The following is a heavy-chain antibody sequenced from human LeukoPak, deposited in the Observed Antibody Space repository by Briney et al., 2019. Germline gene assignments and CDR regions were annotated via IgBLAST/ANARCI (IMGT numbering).Heavy chain of an antibody. Sequence: ASVKVSCKASGYTFTSYAMNWVRQAPGQGLEWMGGIIPIFGTANYAQKFQGRVTITADKSTSTAYMELSSLRSEDTAVYYCASNSDSSGYHSEVDYWGQGTLVTVSS. D-gene: IGHD3-22*01. V-gene: IGHV1-69*06. CDR3: ASNSDSSGYHSEVDY. J-gene: IGHJ4*02. CDR1: GYTFTSYA. CDR2: IIPIFGTA.